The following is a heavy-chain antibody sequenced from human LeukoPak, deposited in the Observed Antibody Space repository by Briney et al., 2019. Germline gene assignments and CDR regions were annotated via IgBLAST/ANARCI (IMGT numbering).Heavy chain of an antibody. J-gene: IGHJ4*02. V-gene: IGHV3-23*01. CDR2: ISGSGGST. CDR1: GFTFSSYW. D-gene: IGHD2-2*01. CDR3: AKSEFVVVPAAEDY. Sequence: GGSLRLSCAASGFTFSSYWMSWVRQAPGKGLEWVSAISGSGGSTYYADSVKGRFTISRDNSKNTLYLQMNSLRAEDTAVYYCAKSEFVVVPAAEDYWGQGTLVTVSS.